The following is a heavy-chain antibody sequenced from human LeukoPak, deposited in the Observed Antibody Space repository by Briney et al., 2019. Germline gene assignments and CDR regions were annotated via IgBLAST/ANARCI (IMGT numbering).Heavy chain of an antibody. CDR3: ARVGIMITFGGVSHWFDP. D-gene: IGHD3-16*01. CDR1: GGSVSSGSYY. J-gene: IGHJ5*02. Sequence: SETLSLTCTVSGGSVSSGSYYWSWIRQPPGTGLEWIGYIYYSGSTNYNPSLKSRVTISVDTSKNQFSLKLSSVTAADTAVYYCARVGIMITFGGVSHWFDPWGQGTLVTVSS. V-gene: IGHV4-61*01. CDR2: IYYSGST.